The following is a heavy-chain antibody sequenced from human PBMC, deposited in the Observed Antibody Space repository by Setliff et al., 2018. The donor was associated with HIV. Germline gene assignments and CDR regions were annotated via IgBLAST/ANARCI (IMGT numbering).Heavy chain of an antibody. CDR3: ARDPHYFDRSGNYSYFYFDY. Sequence: SETLSLTCAVSGGSISSGNWWSWVRQPPGKRLEWIGSISYSGNTYYHPSLQSRVTISLDMSKDQFSLKVKSVTAADTAIYYCARDPHYFDRSGNYSYFYFDYWGQGMLVTVSS. V-gene: IGHV4-4*02. CDR1: GGSISSGNW. J-gene: IGHJ4*02. CDR2: ISYSGNT. D-gene: IGHD3-22*01.